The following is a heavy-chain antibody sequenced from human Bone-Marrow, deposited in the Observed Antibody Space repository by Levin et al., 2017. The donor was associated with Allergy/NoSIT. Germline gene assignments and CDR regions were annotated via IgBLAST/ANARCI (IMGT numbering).Heavy chain of an antibody. Sequence: GGSLRLSCAGAGFTVSHYVMSWVRQAPGKGRDWVAGITGSGDTTDYADSVEGLFTIYRDNSKETVCLEMNSLRAEDPAIYFCAEGWGPRQWQQQEVFGWGQGTKVTVSS. CDR1: GFTVSHYV. V-gene: IGHV3-23*01. J-gene: IGHJ4*02. CDR2: ITGSGDTT. CDR3: AEGWGPRQWQQQEVFG. D-gene: IGHD6-19*01.